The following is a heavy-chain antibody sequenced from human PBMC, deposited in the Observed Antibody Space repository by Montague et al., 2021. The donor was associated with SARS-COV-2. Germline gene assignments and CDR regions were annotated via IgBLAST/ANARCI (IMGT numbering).Heavy chain of an antibody. V-gene: IGHV3-66*01. J-gene: IGHJ4*02. D-gene: IGHD3-10*01. CDR2: ISSSSVT. CDR3: ARESSQFFGSGPLDY. Sequence: SLRLSCAASGFTVSSTYMNWVRQVPGKGLEWVSSISSSSVTYSADPLKGRFTISRDNSKNTVYLQMNSLRAEDTAVYFRARESSQFFGSGPLDYWSQGSLVTVSS. CDR1: GFTVSSTY.